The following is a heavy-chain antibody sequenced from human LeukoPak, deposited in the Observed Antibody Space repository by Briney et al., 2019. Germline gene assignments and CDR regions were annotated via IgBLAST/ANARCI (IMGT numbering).Heavy chain of an antibody. CDR1: GYTFTSYD. CDR2: MNPDRGNT. V-gene: IGHV1-8*01. D-gene: IGHD2-21*01. Sequence: ASVKVSCKPSGYTFTSYDINWVRQATGQGLEWMGRMNPDRGNTGYAQKFQGRVTKTRNTSINTAYMELTSLRSEDTVVYYWARRSRACGTGIGYWGQGTLVTVSS. J-gene: IGHJ4*02. CDR3: ARRSRACGTGIGY.